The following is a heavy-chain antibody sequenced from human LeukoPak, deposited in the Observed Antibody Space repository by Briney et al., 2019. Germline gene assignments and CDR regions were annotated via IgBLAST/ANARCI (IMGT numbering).Heavy chain of an antibody. V-gene: IGHV3-23*01. Sequence: GGSLRLSCAASGFTFSSYAMSWARQAPGKGLEWVSAISGSGGSTYHADSVKGRFTISRDNSKNSLYLQMNSLRAEDTAVYYCARTQRDGSGSYSPDYWGQGTLVTVSS. CDR1: GFTFSSYA. D-gene: IGHD3-10*01. CDR3: ARTQRDGSGSYSPDY. J-gene: IGHJ4*02. CDR2: ISGSGGST.